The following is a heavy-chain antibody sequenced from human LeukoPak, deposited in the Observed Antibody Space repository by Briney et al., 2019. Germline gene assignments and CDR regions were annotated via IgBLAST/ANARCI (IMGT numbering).Heavy chain of an antibody. J-gene: IGHJ4*02. CDR1: GGTFSSYA. CDR3: ARVYYGSGRPTDY. V-gene: IGHV1-69*05. CDR2: IIPIFGTA. D-gene: IGHD3-10*01. Sequence: SVKVSCKASGGTFSSYAISWVRQAPGQGLEWMGRIIPIFGTANYAQKFQGRVTITTDESTSTAYMELGSLRSEDTAVYYCARVYYGSGRPTDYWGQGTLVTVSS.